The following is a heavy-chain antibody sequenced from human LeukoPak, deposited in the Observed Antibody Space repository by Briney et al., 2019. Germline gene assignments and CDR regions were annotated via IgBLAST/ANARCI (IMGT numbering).Heavy chain of an antibody. CDR2: ISSSSSYI. Sequence: PGGSLRLSCAASGFAFSSYSMNWVRQAPGKGLEWVSSISSSSSYIYYADSVKGRFTISRDNAKNSLYLQMNSLRAEDTAVYYCARDGGYGSGSPTIVPFDYWGQGTLVTVSS. CDR1: GFAFSSYS. D-gene: IGHD3-10*01. J-gene: IGHJ4*02. CDR3: ARDGGYGSGSPTIVPFDY. V-gene: IGHV3-21*01.